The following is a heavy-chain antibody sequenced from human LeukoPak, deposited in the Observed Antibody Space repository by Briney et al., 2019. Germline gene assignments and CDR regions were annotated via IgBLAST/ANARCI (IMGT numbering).Heavy chain of an antibody. CDR1: GFTFSSYA. Sequence: GGSLRLSCAASGFTFSSYAMHWVRQAPGEGLEWVAVILYDGTNKFYADSVKGRSTISRDNSKNTLYLQMNSLRAEDTAVYNCTKGWFGFSVIDYWGQGTPVTVSS. J-gene: IGHJ4*02. V-gene: IGHV3-30*18. D-gene: IGHD3-10*01. CDR2: ILYDGTNK. CDR3: TKGWFGFSVIDY.